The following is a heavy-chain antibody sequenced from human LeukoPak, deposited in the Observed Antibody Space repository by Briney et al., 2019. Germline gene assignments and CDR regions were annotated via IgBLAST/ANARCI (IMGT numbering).Heavy chain of an antibody. J-gene: IGHJ4*02. CDR1: GFPFSSYS. D-gene: IGHD3-3*01. Sequence: GGSLRLSCVASGFPFSSYSMNWVRQAPGKGLEWVSYISGSSDSIYYTESVKGRFTISRDNAKNSLFLQMNRLRVDDTAMYYCVRDRITKMGEVATEFDYWGKGTLVTVSS. CDR3: VRDRITKMGEVATEFDY. CDR2: ISGSSDSI. V-gene: IGHV3-48*01.